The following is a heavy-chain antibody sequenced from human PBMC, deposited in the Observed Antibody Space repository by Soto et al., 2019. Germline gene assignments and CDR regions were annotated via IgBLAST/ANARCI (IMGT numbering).Heavy chain of an antibody. V-gene: IGHV4-31*03. D-gene: IGHD1-20*01. CDR3: ARLGGINWFDP. Sequence: QVQLQESGPGLVKPSQTLSLTCTVSGGSISSGGYYWSWIRQHPGKGLEWIGYIYYSGSNYYNPSLKRRVTTSVDTYKNQFSLKLSSVPAADTAVYYCARLGGINWFDPWGKGTLVTVSS. CDR2: IYYSGSN. CDR1: GGSISSGGYY. J-gene: IGHJ5*02.